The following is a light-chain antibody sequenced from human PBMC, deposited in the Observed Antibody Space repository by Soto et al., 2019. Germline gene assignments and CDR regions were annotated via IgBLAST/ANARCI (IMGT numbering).Light chain of an antibody. CDR2: NAT. Sequence: IQMTQSPSTLSASVGDTVTLTCRSSQMIARRLAWYQQQPGTAPRLIIYNATSLQSGVPSRFIASASGTDFTLTISSLHPDDFATDYVLQYNTCPHTIGQGTKLEI. J-gene: IGKJ2*01. CDR3: LQYNTCPHT. CDR1: QMIARR. V-gene: IGKV1-5*01.